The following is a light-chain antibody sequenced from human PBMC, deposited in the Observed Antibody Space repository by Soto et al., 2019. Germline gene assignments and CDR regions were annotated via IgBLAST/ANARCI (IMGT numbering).Light chain of an antibody. CDR2: GAS. Sequence: IVSTLCPGTPSLLPGAWATLSWRARQRLSTNLFAWYQQKPGQAPRLLIYGASTRATGIPDRFSGSGSGTDFTLTISRLEPEDFAVYYCQQYGRTSWTFGQGTKV. J-gene: IGKJ1*01. CDR3: QQYGRTSWT. V-gene: IGKV3-20*01. CDR1: QRLSTNL.